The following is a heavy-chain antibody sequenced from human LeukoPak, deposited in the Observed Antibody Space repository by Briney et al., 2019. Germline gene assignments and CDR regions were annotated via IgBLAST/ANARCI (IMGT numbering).Heavy chain of an antibody. CDR3: AKDTPYPSTPAY. CDR1: GFTFSSYA. D-gene: IGHD5/OR15-5a*01. J-gene: IGHJ4*02. V-gene: IGHV3-23*01. Sequence: GASLRLSCAASGFTFSSYAMSWVRQAPGKGLEWASAISGSGGSTYYADSVKGRFTISRDNSKSTLYLQMNSLRAEDTAVYYCAKDTPYPSTPAYWGQGTLVTVSS. CDR2: ISGSGGST.